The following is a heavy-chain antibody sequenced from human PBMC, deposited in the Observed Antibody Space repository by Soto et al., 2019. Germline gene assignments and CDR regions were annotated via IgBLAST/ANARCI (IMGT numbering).Heavy chain of an antibody. Sequence: GGSLRLSCSVSGFTFSAYWMHWVRQVPGKGLTWVSRISDDGSTATYADSVKGRFVISRDNAKNSLYLEMNTLRADDSGLYYCTRGPRVSSTGTGAHWGRGTLVTVSS. CDR2: ISDDGSTA. CDR1: GFTFSAYW. D-gene: IGHD1-1*01. J-gene: IGHJ4*02. V-gene: IGHV3-74*01. CDR3: TRGPRVSSTGTGAH.